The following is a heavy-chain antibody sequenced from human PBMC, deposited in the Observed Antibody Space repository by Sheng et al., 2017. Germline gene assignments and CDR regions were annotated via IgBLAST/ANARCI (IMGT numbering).Heavy chain of an antibody. D-gene: IGHD5-18*01. Sequence: QVLLVQSGAEMKKPGASVRVSCQASGYTFVTYDITWVRQAPGQGLEWMGWISTYNGHTNYAPNVQGRVIMTTDTSTRTAYMELRSLTSEDTAVYYCARTHVGYGDNSVYWGQGTLVTVSS. CDR2: ISTYNGHT. V-gene: IGHV1-18*01. J-gene: IGHJ4*02. CDR3: ARTHVGYGDNSVY. CDR1: GYTFVTYD.